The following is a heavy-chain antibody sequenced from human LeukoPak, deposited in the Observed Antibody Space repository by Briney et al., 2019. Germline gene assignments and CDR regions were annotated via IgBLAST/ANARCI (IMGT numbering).Heavy chain of an antibody. CDR2: INHSGST. CDR3: ARAMRPKHIVVVTAKSRGYYFDY. Sequence: PSETLFLTCTVSGGSISSGGYYWSWIRQPPGKGLEWIGEINHSGSTNYNPSLKSQVTISVDTSKNQFSLKLSSVTAADTAVYYCARAMRPKHIVVVTAKSRGYYFDYWGQGTLVTVSS. D-gene: IGHD2-21*02. V-gene: IGHV4-39*07. J-gene: IGHJ4*02. CDR1: GGSISSGGYY.